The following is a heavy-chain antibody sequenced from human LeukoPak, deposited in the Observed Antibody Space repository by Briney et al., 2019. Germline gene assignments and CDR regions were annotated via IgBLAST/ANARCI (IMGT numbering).Heavy chain of an antibody. J-gene: IGHJ4*02. V-gene: IGHV1-2*06. Sequence: ASVKVSCKASGYTFTAYYMHWVRQAPGQGLEWMGRINPNSGGTNYAQKFQGRVTMTRDTSISTAYMELSRLRPDDTAVYHCARDGDGYNFPYWGQGTLVTVSS. CDR3: ARDGDGYNFPY. D-gene: IGHD5-24*01. CDR1: GYTFTAYY. CDR2: INPNSGGT.